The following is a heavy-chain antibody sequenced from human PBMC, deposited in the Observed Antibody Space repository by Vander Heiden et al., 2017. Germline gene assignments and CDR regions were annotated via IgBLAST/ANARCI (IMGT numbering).Heavy chain of an antibody. D-gene: IGHD3-9*01. CDR3: ARGFQIITTVYYFDP. Sequence: QVQLQESGPGLVKPSETLSLTCTVSGGSIRSYYWSWLRQPAGKGLEWLGRVSYAGRTDYNPSLKSRVTISVDTSQNQFSLRLNSVTAAGTAVYYCARGFQIITTVYYFDPWGQGTLVTVSS. CDR2: VSYAGRT. V-gene: IGHV4-4*07. CDR1: GGSIRSYY. J-gene: IGHJ5*02.